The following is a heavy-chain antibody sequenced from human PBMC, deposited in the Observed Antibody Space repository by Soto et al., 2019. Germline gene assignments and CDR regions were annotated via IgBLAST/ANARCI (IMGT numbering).Heavy chain of an antibody. J-gene: IGHJ3*01. CDR1: GGSISSDAYL. Sequence: QVHLQESGPGLVKPSATLSLTCSVSGGSISSDAYLWSWVRQHPGKGLEWIGYISYSGKTYFNPSLRSRLAISMNASNNHFSLILTSIRAADTAVYCCAIASVITQEALAWGQGTLVTVSS. V-gene: IGHV4-31*03. CDR3: AIASVITQEALA. D-gene: IGHD4-17*01. CDR2: ISYSGKT.